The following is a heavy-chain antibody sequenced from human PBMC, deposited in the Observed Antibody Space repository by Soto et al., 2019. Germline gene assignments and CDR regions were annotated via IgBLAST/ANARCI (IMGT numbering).Heavy chain of an antibody. CDR1: GYTFTSYD. CDR2: MNPNSGNT. D-gene: IGHD1-1*01. V-gene: IGHV1-8*01. CDR3: ARGVNLDPDAFDI. J-gene: IGHJ3*02. Sequence: VKVSCKASGYTFTSYDINWVRQATGQGLEWMGWMNPNSGNTGYAQKFQGRVTMTRNTSISTAYMELSSPRSEDTAVYYCARGVNLDPDAFDIWGQGTMVTVSS.